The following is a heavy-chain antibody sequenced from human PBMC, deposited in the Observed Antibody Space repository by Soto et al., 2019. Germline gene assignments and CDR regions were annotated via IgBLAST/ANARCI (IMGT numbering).Heavy chain of an antibody. D-gene: IGHD6-19*01. Sequence: EVQRVESGGGLVQPGGSLRLSCAASGFTVSDHYMDWVRQAPGTGLEWVGRSRNKPNSYTTEYAASVKGRFTISRDDSKNSLYLQMNSLKTEDTAVYYCARRVAVAGWYFDLGGRGTLVTVSS. CDR1: GFTVSDHY. CDR3: ARRVAVAGWYFDL. J-gene: IGHJ2*01. V-gene: IGHV3-72*01. CDR2: SRNKPNSYTT.